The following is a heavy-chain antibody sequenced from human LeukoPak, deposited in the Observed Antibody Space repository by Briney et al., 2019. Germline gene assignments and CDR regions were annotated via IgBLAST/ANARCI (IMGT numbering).Heavy chain of an antibody. CDR1: GYTFTGYY. CDR2: INPNSGGT. CDR3: AREGALAGFFDY. D-gene: IGHD6-19*01. Sequence: ASVKVSCKASGYTFTGYYMHWVRQAPGQGLDWMGWINPNSGGTNYAQKFQGRVTITRDTSISTAYMELSRLRSDDTAVYYCAREGALAGFFDYCGQGSLATVSS. J-gene: IGHJ4*02. V-gene: IGHV1-2*02.